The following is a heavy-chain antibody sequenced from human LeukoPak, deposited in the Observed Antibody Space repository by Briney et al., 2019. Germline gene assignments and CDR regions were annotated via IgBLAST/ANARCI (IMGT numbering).Heavy chain of an antibody. CDR1: GGSISSYY. D-gene: IGHD2-2*01. J-gene: IGHJ5*02. Sequence: SETLSLTCTVSGGSISSYYWSWIRQPPGKGLEWIGYIYYSGSTNYNPSLKSRVTISVDTSKNQFSLRLSSVTAADTAVYYCTGFLRQLLSHPEPWGQGTLVTVSS. CDR3: TGFLRQLLSHPEP. CDR2: IYYSGST. V-gene: IGHV4-59*12.